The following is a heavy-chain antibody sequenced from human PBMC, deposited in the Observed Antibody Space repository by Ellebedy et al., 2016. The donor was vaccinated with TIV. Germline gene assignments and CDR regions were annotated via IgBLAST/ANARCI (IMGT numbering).Heavy chain of an antibody. CDR3: Y. CDR2: ISYEGSNE. Sequence: GESLKISCAASGFIFGSYGMHWVRHAPGKGLEWVTVISYEGSNEYYADSVKGRFTISRDNSKNTLYLQMNSLRAEDTAVYYCYWGQGTLVTVSS. CDR1: GFIFGSYG. J-gene: IGHJ4*02. V-gene: IGHV3-30-3*01.